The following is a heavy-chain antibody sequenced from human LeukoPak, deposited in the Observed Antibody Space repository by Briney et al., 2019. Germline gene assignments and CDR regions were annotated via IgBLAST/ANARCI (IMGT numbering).Heavy chain of an antibody. Sequence: GGSLRLSCIASGFIFDDYGMHWVRQVPGKGLELVSGISWNSGSKGYADSVKGRFTISRDNAKNSLYLQMNSLRVEDTALYYCAKDKGSGGYYYGLDVWGQGTTVTVSS. D-gene: IGHD2-15*01. V-gene: IGHV3-9*01. CDR2: ISWNSGSK. CDR1: GFIFDDYG. CDR3: AKDKGSGGYYYGLDV. J-gene: IGHJ6*02.